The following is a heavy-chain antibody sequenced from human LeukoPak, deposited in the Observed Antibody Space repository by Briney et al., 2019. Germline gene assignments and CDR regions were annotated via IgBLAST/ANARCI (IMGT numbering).Heavy chain of an antibody. CDR1: GHTFTGYF. CDR2: INPNSGGT. Sequence: ASVKVSCKASGHTFTGYFMHWVRQAPGQGLEWMGWINPNSGGTNYAQKFQGRVTMTRDTSISTAYMELSRLRSDDTAVYYCARAANTPDLRYFDPNWFDPWGQGTLVTVSS. V-gene: IGHV1-2*02. D-gene: IGHD3-9*01. J-gene: IGHJ5*02. CDR3: ARAANTPDLRYFDPNWFDP.